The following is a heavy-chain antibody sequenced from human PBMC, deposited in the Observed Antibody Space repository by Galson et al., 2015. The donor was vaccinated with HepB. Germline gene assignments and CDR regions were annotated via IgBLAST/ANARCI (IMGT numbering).Heavy chain of an antibody. CDR1: GFTFSSYE. Sequence: SLRLSCAASGFTFSSYEMNWVRQAPGKGLEWVSYISSSGSTIYYADSVKGRFTISRDNAKNSLYLQMNSLRAEDMAVYYCAREFALEMGGDYWGQGTLVTVSS. CDR3: AREFALEMGGDY. V-gene: IGHV3-48*03. CDR2: ISSSGSTI. D-gene: IGHD5-24*01. J-gene: IGHJ4*02.